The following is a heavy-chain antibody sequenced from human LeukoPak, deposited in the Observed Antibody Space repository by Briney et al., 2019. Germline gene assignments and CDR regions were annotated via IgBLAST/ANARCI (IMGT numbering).Heavy chain of an antibody. V-gene: IGHV3-74*01. CDR2: INFDGSST. CDR1: GFTFSSYW. CDR3: ARGYINYVDY. D-gene: IGHD5-24*01. J-gene: IGHJ4*02. Sequence: GGSLRLSCAASGFTFSSYWMHWVRQVPGKGLVWVSRINFDGSSTTYADSVKGRFTISRDNAKNTLYLQVNSLRAEDTAVYFCARGYINYVDYWGQGTLVIVSS.